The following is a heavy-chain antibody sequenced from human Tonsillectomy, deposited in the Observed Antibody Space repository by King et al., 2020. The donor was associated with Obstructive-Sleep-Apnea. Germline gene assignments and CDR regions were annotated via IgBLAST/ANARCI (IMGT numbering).Heavy chain of an antibody. CDR3: ARDESTSRWELPHNWFDP. J-gene: IGHJ5*02. CDR2: ISAYNGNT. D-gene: IGHD1-26*01. CDR1: GYTFTSYG. V-gene: IGHV1-18*04. Sequence: VQLVESGAEVKKPGASVKVSCKASGYTFTSYGISWVRQAPGQGLEWMGWISAYNGNTNYAQKLQGRVTMTTETSTSTAYMELRSLRSDDTAVYYCARDESTSRWELPHNWFDPWGQGTLVTVSS.